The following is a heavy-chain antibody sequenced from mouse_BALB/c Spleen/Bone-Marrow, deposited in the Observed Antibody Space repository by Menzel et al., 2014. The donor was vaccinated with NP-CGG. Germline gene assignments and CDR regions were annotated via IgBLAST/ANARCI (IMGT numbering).Heavy chain of an antibody. CDR2: IRHRDKGYKT. J-gene: IGHJ1*01. Sequence: EVKVEESGGGLVQPGGSLKLSCETSGFTFTDYYMSWVRQPPGKALEWLGFIRHRDKGYKTEYSASGKGRFTISRDKSQSILYLQMNTLRAEDSAMYYGARDINYGNYWYFDGWGAGTTVTVSS. CDR1: GFTFTDYY. CDR3: ARDINYGNYWYFDG. V-gene: IGHV7-3*02. D-gene: IGHD2-1*01.